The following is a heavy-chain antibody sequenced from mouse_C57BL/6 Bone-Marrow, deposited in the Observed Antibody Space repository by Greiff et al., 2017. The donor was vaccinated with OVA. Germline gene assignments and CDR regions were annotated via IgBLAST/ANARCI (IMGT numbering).Heavy chain of an antibody. D-gene: IGHD1-1*01. V-gene: IGHV1-53*01. CDR3: ARSLYYYGSSFYWYFDV. Sequence: QVHVKQPGTELVKPGASVKLSCKASGYTFTSYWMHWVKQRPGQGLEWIGNINPSNGGTNYNEKFKSKATLTVDKSSSTAYMQLSSLTSEDSAVYYCARSLYYYGSSFYWYFDVWGTGTTVTVSS. CDR1: GYTFTSYW. J-gene: IGHJ1*03. CDR2: INPSNGGT.